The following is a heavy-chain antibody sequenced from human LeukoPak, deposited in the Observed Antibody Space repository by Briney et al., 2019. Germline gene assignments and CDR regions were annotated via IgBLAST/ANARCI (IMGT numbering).Heavy chain of an antibody. Sequence: KISETLSLTCTLSGVSISSYYWSWVRPPAGKGLEWIGLIYSRGSANYNPSLKSRVTMSVDTSKNQFSLELSSVTAADTAVYYCARAPHAFDIWGQGTMVTVSS. V-gene: IGHV4-4*07. CDR2: IYSRGSA. CDR3: ARAPHAFDI. J-gene: IGHJ3*02. CDR1: GVSISSYY.